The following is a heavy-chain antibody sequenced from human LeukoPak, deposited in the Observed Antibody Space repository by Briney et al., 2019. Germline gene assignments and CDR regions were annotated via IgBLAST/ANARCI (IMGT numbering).Heavy chain of an antibody. CDR3: ARVSLEMRIARNFDY. J-gene: IGHJ4*02. CDR1: EYSFSGYW. D-gene: IGHD5-24*01. CDR2: IYPGDSDT. Sequence: GESLKISCKGSEYSFSGYWIGWVRQMPGKGLEWMGIIYPGDSDTRYSPSFRGQVTISADKSISTAYLQWSSLKASDTAMYYCARVSLEMRIARNFDYWGQGTLVTVSS. V-gene: IGHV5-51*01.